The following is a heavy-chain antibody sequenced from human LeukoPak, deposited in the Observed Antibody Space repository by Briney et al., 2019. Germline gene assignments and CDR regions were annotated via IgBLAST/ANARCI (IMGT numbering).Heavy chain of an antibody. CDR3: ARATGAAGPYYFDS. CDR2: IYPDDFET. CDR1: GYSFTSYW. J-gene: IGHJ4*02. Sequence: GESLKISCKGSGYSFTSYWIGWVRQKPGKGLECMGIIYPDDFETRYSPSFQGQVTMSADKSISTTYLQWNSLKASDTAIYYCARATGAAGPYYFDSWGQGTLVAVSS. V-gene: IGHV5-51*01. D-gene: IGHD6-13*01.